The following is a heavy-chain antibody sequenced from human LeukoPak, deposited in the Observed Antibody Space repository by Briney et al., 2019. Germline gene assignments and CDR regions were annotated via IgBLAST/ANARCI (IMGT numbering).Heavy chain of an antibody. J-gene: IGHJ4*02. CDR2: IKQDGSEK. CDR3: AREDNDYVWGSYRCFNDY. V-gene: IGHV3-7*03. CDR1: GFTFSSYW. Sequence: GGSLRLSCAAPGFTFSSYWMSWVRQAPGKGLEWVANIKQDGSEKYYVDSVKGRFTISRDNAKNSLYLQMNSLRAEDTAVYYCAREDNDYVWGSYRCFNDYWGQGTLVTVSS. D-gene: IGHD3-16*02.